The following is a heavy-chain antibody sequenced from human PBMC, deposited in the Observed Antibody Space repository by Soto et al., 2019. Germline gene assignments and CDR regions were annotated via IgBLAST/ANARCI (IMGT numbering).Heavy chain of an antibody. CDR2: IKSKTDGGTT. Sequence: GGSLSLSCAASGFTFSNAWMSWVRQAPGKGLEWVGRIKSKTDGGTTDYAAPVKGRFTISRDDSKNTLYLQMNSLKTEDTAVYYCTTEQLAAAGYCYYYYMDVWGKGTTVTVSS. CDR1: GFTFSNAW. D-gene: IGHD6-13*01. J-gene: IGHJ6*03. V-gene: IGHV3-15*01. CDR3: TTEQLAAAGYCYYYYMDV.